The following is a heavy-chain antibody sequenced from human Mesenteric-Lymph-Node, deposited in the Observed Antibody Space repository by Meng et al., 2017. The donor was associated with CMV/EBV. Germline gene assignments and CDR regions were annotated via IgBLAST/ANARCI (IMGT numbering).Heavy chain of an antibody. CDR3: ARGRYDYGDFYFDY. V-gene: IGHV3-48*03. CDR1: GFTFSSYE. Sequence: GESLKISCAASGFTFSSYEMTWVRQAPGKGLECVSYIDSSGDTINYADSVKCRFTISRDNAKNSLYLQMYSLRAEDTAVYYCARGRYDYGDFYFDYWGQGALVTVSS. D-gene: IGHD4/OR15-4a*01. J-gene: IGHJ4*02. CDR2: IDSSGDTI.